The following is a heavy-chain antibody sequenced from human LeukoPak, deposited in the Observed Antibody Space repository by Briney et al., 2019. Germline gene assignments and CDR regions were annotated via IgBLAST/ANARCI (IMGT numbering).Heavy chain of an antibody. CDR3: AKVRAYNWNYVDYFDY. V-gene: IGHV3-33*06. D-gene: IGHD1-7*01. Sequence: PGGSLRLSCAAPGFTFSSYGMHWVRQAPGKGLEWVAVIWYDGSNKYYADSVKGRFTISRDNSKNTLYLQMNSLRAEDTAVYYCAKVRAYNWNYVDYFDYWGQGTLVTVSS. J-gene: IGHJ4*02. CDR1: GFTFSSYG. CDR2: IWYDGSNK.